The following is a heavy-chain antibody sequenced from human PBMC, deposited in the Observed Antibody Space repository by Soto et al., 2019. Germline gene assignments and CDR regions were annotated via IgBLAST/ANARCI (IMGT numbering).Heavy chain of an antibody. CDR3: ARFPGIYGVHTPYFDL. CDR1: GGSIRSDNSY. D-gene: IGHD2-15*01. V-gene: IGHV4-39*01. CDR2: MSSGGRT. J-gene: IGHJ4*02. Sequence: QLQLQESGPGLVKPSETLSLTCTVSGGSIRSDNSYWDWVRQPPGKGLEWIATMSSGGRTLHSPSLRGRVTLSIATSKNQFSLKMSSVTATDTAVYFCARFPGIYGVHTPYFDLWGQGILVIVSS.